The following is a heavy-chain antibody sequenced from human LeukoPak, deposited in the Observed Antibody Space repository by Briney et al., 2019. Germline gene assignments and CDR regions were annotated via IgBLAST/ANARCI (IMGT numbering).Heavy chain of an antibody. J-gene: IGHJ4*02. CDR1: GGSISSGDYY. Sequence: PSETLSLTCTVSGGSISSGDYYWSWIRQPPGKGLEWIGYIYYSGSTNYNPSLKSRVTISVDTSKNQFSLKLSSVTAADTAVYYCARALWAATDFDYWGQGTLVTVSS. V-gene: IGHV4-61*08. CDR2: IYYSGST. CDR3: ARALWAATDFDY. D-gene: IGHD3-16*01.